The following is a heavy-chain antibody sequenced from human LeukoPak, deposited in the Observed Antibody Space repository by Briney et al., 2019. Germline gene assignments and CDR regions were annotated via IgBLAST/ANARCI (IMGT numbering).Heavy chain of an antibody. CDR2: ITTSSSYI. CDR3: ARDGGSYLFDY. Sequence: GGSLRLSCAASGFTFSRSNMNWVRQAPGKGLEWVSSITTSSSYIYYADSVKGRFTISRDNAKNSLYLQMNSLRAEDTAVYYCARDGGSYLFDYWGQGTLVTVSS. J-gene: IGHJ4*02. D-gene: IGHD1-26*01. CDR1: GFTFSRSN. V-gene: IGHV3-21*01.